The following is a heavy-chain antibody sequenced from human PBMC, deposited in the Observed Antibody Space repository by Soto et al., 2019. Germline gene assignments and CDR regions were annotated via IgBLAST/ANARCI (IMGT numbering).Heavy chain of an antibody. V-gene: IGHV4-59*01. CDR2: IYYSGST. D-gene: IGHD1-26*01. CDR1: GGSISSYY. J-gene: IGHJ4*02. Sequence: SETLSLTCTVSGGSISSYYWSWIRQPPGKGLEWIGYIYYSGSTNYNPSLKSRVTISVDTSKNQFSLKLSSVTAADKAVYYCARRGATSYFDYWCQGILVTVS. CDR3: ARRGATSYFDY.